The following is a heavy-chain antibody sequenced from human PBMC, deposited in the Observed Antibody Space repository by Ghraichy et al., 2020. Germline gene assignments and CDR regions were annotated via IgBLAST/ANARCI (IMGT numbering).Heavy chain of an antibody. Sequence: SETLSLTCAVSSSSISSGYYWGWIRQPPGKGLEWMGGFYHGGTTYYNPSLKSRVSISFDTSQNHFSLNLRSVTAADTAVYYCAADGGTWTRWDYWGQGILVIVSS. CDR1: SSSISSGYY. V-gene: IGHV4-38-2*01. J-gene: IGHJ4*02. CDR3: AADGGTWTRWDY. D-gene: IGHD2-15*01. CDR2: FYHGGTT.